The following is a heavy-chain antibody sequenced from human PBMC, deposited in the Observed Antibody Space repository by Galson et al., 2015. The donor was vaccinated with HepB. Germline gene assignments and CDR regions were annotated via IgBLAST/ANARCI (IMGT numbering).Heavy chain of an antibody. CDR1: GFTFSSYA. V-gene: IGHV3-23*01. D-gene: IGHD6-19*01. CDR2: ISGSGGST. Sequence: SLRLSCAASGFTFSSYAMSWVRQAPGKGLEWVSAISGSGGSTYYANSVKGRFTISRENSKNTLYLQMNSLRAEDTAVYYCSKDLLSGWAAEYFQHWGQGTLVTVSS. CDR3: SKDLLSGWAAEYFQH. J-gene: IGHJ1*01.